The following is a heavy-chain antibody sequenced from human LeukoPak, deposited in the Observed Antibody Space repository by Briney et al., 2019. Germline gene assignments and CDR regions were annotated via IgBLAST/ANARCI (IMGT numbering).Heavy chain of an antibody. J-gene: IGHJ6*03. CDR1: GGSISSYY. D-gene: IGHD6-13*01. CDR2: IYTSGST. Sequence: SETLSLTCAASGGSISSYYWCWIRQPAGKGLEWRGRIYTSGSTNYNPSLKSRVIMSVDTSKSQFSMKPSSVTAADTAVYYCARAVGETTTAGPLCYYYMDIWGKGTTVTVSS. CDR3: ARAVGETTTAGPLCYYYMDI. V-gene: IGHV4-59*10.